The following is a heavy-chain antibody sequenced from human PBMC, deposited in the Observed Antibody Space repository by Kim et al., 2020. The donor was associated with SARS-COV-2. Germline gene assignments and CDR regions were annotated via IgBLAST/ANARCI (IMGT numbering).Heavy chain of an antibody. Sequence: GGSLRLSCAASGFTFSDSPMHWVRQASGKGLEWVGRIRTKVNSYATAYVVSVKGRFTISRDDSKSTAYLQMNSLKTEDTAVYYCTRIPGYSSRFCDAFDIWGQGTMVTVSS. CDR1: GFTFSDSP. D-gene: IGHD6-13*01. J-gene: IGHJ3*02. CDR3: TRIPGYSSRFCDAFDI. CDR2: IRTKVNSYAT. V-gene: IGHV3-73*01.